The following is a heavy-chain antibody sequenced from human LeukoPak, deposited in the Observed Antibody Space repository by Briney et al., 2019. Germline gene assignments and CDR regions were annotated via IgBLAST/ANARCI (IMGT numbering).Heavy chain of an antibody. CDR2: INPSGGST. J-gene: IGHJ4*02. CDR1: VYTFTSYD. V-gene: IGHV1-46*01. Sequence: ASVKVSCKASVYTFTSYDINWVRQATGQGLEWMGIINPSGGSTSYAQKFQGRVTMTRDMSTSTVYMELSSLRSEDTAVYYCARVRRYYDSSGYYYVEGPFDYWGQGTLVTVSS. D-gene: IGHD3-22*01. CDR3: ARVRRYYDSSGYYYVEGPFDY.